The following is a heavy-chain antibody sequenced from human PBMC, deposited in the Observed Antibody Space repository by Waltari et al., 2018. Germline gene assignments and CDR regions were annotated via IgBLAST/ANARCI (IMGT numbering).Heavy chain of an antibody. D-gene: IGHD3-10*01. Sequence: QVQLVQSGAEVKKPGSSVRVSCKASGGTFSRYAISWLRQAPGQGLEWKGWINTNTGNPTYAQGFTGRFVFSLDTSVSTAYLQISSLKAEDTAVYYCAREARKGTVGDVWGQGTTVTVSS. J-gene: IGHJ6*02. CDR2: INTNTGNP. CDR3: AREARKGTVGDV. CDR1: GGTFSRYA. V-gene: IGHV7-4-1*02.